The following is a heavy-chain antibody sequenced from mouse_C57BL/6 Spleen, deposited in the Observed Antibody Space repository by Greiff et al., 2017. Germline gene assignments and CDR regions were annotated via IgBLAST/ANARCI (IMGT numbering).Heavy chain of an antibody. CDR3: ARSNYVSRTAYFDY. V-gene: IGHV1-63*01. Sequence: QVQLQQSGAELVRPGTSVKMSCKASGYTFTNYWIGWAKQRPGHGLEWIGDIYPGGGYTNYNEKFKGKATLTADKSSSTAYMQFSSLTSEDSAIYYCARSNYVSRTAYFDYWGQGTTLTVSS. J-gene: IGHJ2*01. CDR1: GYTFTNYW. D-gene: IGHD1-1*01. CDR2: IYPGGGYT.